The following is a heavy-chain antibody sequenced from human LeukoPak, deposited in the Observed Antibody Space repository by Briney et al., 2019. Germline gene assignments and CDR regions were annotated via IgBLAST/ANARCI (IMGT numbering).Heavy chain of an antibody. J-gene: IGHJ6*03. CDR2: ISGSGGST. CDR1: GFTFSSYA. CDR3: AKCPVVPAATWMLVYYYYMDV. D-gene: IGHD2-2*01. V-gene: IGHV3-23*01. Sequence: GGSLRLSCAASGFTFSSYAMSWVRQAPGKGLEWVSAISGSGGSTYYADSVKGRFTISRDNSKNTLYLQMNSLRAEDTAVYYCAKCPVVPAATWMLVYYYYMDVWGKGTTVTVSS.